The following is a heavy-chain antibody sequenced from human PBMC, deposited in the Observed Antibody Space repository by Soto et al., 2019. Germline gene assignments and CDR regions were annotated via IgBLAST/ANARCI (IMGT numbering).Heavy chain of an antibody. CDR1: GFTFSNAW. CDR2: IKSKTDGGTT. D-gene: IGHD1-7*01. Sequence: GGSLRLSCAASGFTFSNAWMNWVRQAPGKGLEWVGRIKSKTDGGTTYYAAPVKGRFTISRDDSKNTLYLQMNSLKTEDTAVYYCTTDPNWNYALGDYWGQGTLVTVSS. J-gene: IGHJ4*02. CDR3: TTDPNWNYALGDY. V-gene: IGHV3-15*07.